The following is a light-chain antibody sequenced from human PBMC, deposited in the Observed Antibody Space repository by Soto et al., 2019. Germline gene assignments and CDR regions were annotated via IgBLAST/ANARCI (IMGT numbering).Light chain of an antibody. CDR1: QSVSSY. V-gene: IGKV3-11*01. Sequence: EIVLTPSPATLSFSPGERATLSCMASQSVSSYLAWYQQKPGQAPRLLIYDASNRATGIPARFSGSGSGTDFTLTIRSLEPEDFAVYYCQQRSNWPPITCGQGTRREIK. J-gene: IGKJ5*01. CDR2: DAS. CDR3: QQRSNWPPIT.